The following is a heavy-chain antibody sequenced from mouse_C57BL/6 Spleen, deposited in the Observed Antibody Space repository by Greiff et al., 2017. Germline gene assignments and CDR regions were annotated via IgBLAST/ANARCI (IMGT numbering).Heavy chain of an antibody. V-gene: IGHV12-3*01. CDR2: IPHRGET. CDR1: GFPITSGYY. Sequence: VKLQQSGPGLVKPSQSLFLTCSITGFPITSGYYWIWIRQSPGKPLEWMGYIPHRGETFYNPSLQSPISITRETSKNQFFLQLHSVTTEDTAMYYCAGDSTGRYAMDYWGQGTSVTVSS. CDR3: AGDSTGRYAMDY. J-gene: IGHJ4*01. D-gene: IGHD4-1*01.